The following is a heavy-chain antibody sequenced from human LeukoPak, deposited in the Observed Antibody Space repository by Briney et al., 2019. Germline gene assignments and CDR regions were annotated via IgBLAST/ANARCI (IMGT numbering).Heavy chain of an antibody. D-gene: IGHD3-22*01. CDR2: IYYSGST. J-gene: IGHJ3*02. CDR3: ARTTHYYDSSGYITYAFDI. V-gene: IGHV4-31*03. CDR1: GGSISSGGYY. Sequence: PSETLSLTCTVSGGSISSGGYYWSWIRQHPGKGLEWIGYIYYSGSTYYNPSLKSRVTISVDTSKNQFSMKLTSVTAADTAVYYCARTTHYYDSSGYITYAFDIWGQGTMVTVSS.